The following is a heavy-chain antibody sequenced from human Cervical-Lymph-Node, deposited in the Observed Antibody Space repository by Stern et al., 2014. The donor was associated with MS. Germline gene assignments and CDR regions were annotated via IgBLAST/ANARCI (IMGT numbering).Heavy chain of an antibody. CDR2: ISSSSSYI. CDR3: ARDPITMVRGVFY. V-gene: IGHV3-21*01. J-gene: IGHJ4*02. CDR1: GFTFSSYS. Sequence: EVQLVESWGGLVKPGGSLRLSCAASGFTFSSYSMNWVRQAPGKGLEWVSSISSSSSYIYYADSVKGRFTISRDNAKNSLYLQMNSLRAEDTAVYYCARDPITMVRGVFYWGQGTLVTVSS. D-gene: IGHD3-10*01.